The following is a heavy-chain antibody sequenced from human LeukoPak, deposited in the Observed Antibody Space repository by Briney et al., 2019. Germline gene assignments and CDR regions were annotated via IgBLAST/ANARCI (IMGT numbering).Heavy chain of an antibody. Sequence: PGGSLRLSRAASGFTFSSYGMHWVRQAPGKGLERVSSISTMSNYIFYGDSVKGRFTISRDNAKNSVYLQMNSLRPEDTAVYYCSRDRLGGLDLWGQGTLVTVSS. CDR3: SRDRLGGLDL. CDR1: GFTFSSYG. V-gene: IGHV3-21*01. D-gene: IGHD5-12*01. CDR2: ISTMSNYI. J-gene: IGHJ5*02.